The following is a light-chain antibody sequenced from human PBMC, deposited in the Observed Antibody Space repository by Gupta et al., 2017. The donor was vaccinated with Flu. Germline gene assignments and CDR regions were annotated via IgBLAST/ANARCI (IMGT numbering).Light chain of an antibody. V-gene: IGKV1-39*01. Sequence: PSSMSASVGDRVTITCRASESVGFYLNWYQQKTGQAPKLLIYEASTVQSGVATRFSGSGSGTDFTLTINRLQPDEFATYCCQQGRSSPRTFGQGTRVEIK. CDR2: EAS. CDR3: QQGRSSPRT. J-gene: IGKJ1*01. CDR1: ESVGFY.